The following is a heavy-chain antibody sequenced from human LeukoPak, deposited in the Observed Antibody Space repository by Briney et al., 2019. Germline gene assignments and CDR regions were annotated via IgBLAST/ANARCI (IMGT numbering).Heavy chain of an antibody. J-gene: IGHJ5*02. CDR3: ERNAYGGNSWGWFDP. D-gene: IGHD4-23*01. V-gene: IGHV4-59*01. Sequence: PSETLSLTCTVSDGSISDSYWSWIRQSPGKGLEWIGYIFYTGFTHYNPSLESRVTISVDKSKKQFFLAHNHATGSDTGVYYCERNAYGGNSWGWFDPWGQGTLVTVSS. CDR2: IFYTGFT. CDR1: DGSISDSY.